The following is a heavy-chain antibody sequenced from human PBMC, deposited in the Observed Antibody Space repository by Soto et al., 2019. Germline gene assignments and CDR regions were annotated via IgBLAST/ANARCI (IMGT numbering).Heavy chain of an antibody. V-gene: IGHV1-46*01. CDR2: MNPGDGST. J-gene: IGHJ4*02. D-gene: IGHD3-10*02. CDR3: ARSSVQSRPIDY. CDR1: GYSITAYY. Sequence: QVQLVQSGAEVKKPGASLKVSCQASGYSITAYYLHWVRQVPGQGFEWMGVMNPGDGSTRSSQGFQGRVTMTADTSASTVYMELSSLRSEDTAVYYCARSSVQSRPIDYWGQGTLVTVSS.